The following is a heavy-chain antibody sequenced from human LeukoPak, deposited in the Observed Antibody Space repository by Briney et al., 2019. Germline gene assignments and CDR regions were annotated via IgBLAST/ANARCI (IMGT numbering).Heavy chain of an antibody. CDR1: GFSFSTFP. D-gene: IGHD3-22*01. V-gene: IGHV3-21*06. Sequence: GGSLRLSCAASGFSFSTFPMNWVRQAPGKGLEWGSSISSTSTYIYYADSVQGRFTVSRDNAQNSLFLQMNSLRAEDTAVYYCARVRTPGRDYYDSSGYYYPLEYWGQGTLVTVSS. CDR3: ARVRTPGRDYYDSSGYYYPLEY. CDR2: ISSTSTYI. J-gene: IGHJ4*02.